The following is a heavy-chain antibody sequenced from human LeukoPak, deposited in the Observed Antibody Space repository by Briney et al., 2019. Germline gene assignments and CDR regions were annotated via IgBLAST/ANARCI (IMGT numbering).Heavy chain of an antibody. D-gene: IGHD3-10*01. J-gene: IGHJ4*02. Sequence: GRSLRLSCAASGFTFDDYAMHWVRHAPGKGLEWVSGISWNSGSIGYADSVKGRFTISRDNAKNSLYLQMNSLRAEDTALYYCAKDMAGSGSSALDYWGQGTLVTVSS. V-gene: IGHV3-9*01. CDR1: GFTFDDYA. CDR3: AKDMAGSGSSALDY. CDR2: ISWNSGSI.